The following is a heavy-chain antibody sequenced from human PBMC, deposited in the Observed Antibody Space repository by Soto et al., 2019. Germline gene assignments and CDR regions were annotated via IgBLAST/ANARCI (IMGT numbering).Heavy chain of an antibody. D-gene: IGHD3-3*01. V-gene: IGHV7-4-1*01. J-gene: IGHJ4*02. Sequence: ASVKVSCRASGYTFTSYARNWVRQAPGQGLEWMGWINTNTGNPTYAQGFTGRFVFSLDTSVSTAYLQICSLKAEDTAVYYCARAGGRTRVDFWSGYDNWGQGTLVTVSS. CDR3: ARAGGRTRVDFWSGYDN. CDR1: GYTFTSYA. CDR2: INTNTGNP.